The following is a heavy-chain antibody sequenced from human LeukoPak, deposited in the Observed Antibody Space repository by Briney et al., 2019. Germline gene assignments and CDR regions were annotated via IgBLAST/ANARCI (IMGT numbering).Heavy chain of an antibody. CDR2: VRGSGTDT. CDR3: AKTSRTNSAYDSPFDY. Sequence: PGGPLRLSCAASGFTFDDYGMSWVRQAPGKGLEWVSAVRGSGTDTYYADSVKGRFTISRDNSKNTLYLQLNSLRAEDTAIYYCAKTSRTNSAYDSPFDYWGQGTLVTVSS. D-gene: IGHD5-12*01. J-gene: IGHJ4*02. V-gene: IGHV3-23*01. CDR1: GFTFDDYG.